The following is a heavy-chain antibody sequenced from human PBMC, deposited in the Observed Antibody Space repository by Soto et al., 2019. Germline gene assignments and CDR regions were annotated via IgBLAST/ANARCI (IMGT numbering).Heavy chain of an antibody. V-gene: IGHV4-59*08. CDR3: ASRSGYSESYDY. J-gene: IGHJ4*02. D-gene: IGHD5-12*01. CDR1: GASITAYY. CDR2: VHYSGST. Sequence: SETLSLTCTVSGASITAYYWSWIRQPPGKGLEWIGYVHYSGSTKYNPSLKSRVTISVDTSRNQFSLKLSSVTAADTAVYYCASRSGYSESYDYWGQGALVTVSS.